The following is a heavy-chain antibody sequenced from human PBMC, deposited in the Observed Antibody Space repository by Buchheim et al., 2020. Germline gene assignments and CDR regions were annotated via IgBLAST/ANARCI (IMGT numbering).Heavy chain of an antibody. CDR1: GGSFSGYY. D-gene: IGHD3-16*02. Sequence: QVQLQQWGAGLLKPSETLSLTCAVYGGSFSGYYWSWIRQPPGKGLEWIGEINHSGSTNYNPSLKSRVSISVDTSTNQFSLKLSSVTAADTAVYYCASLTAYDYVWGSYRWSYNWFDPWGQGTL. V-gene: IGHV4-34*01. CDR2: INHSGST. CDR3: ASLTAYDYVWGSYRWSYNWFDP. J-gene: IGHJ5*02.